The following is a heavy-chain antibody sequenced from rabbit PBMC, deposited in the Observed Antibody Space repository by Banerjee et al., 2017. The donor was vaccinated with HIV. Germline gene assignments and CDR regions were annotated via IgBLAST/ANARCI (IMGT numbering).Heavy chain of an antibody. V-gene: IGHV1S40*01. CDR2: IYTSSDNT. CDR1: GIDFSSYYY. J-gene: IGHJ4*01. D-gene: IGHD1-1*01. Sequence: QSLEESGGDLVKPGASLTLTCKASGIDFSSYYYICWVRQAPGKGLEWIGCIYTSSDNTGYATWAKGRFTISKSSWATVTLQMTSLTAADTASYFCAGDLTGVIGWNFDLWGPGPLVTVS. CDR3: AGDLTGVIGWNFDL.